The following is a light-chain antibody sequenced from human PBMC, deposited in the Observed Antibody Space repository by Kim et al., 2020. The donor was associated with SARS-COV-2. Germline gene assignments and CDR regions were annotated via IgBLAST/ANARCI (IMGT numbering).Light chain of an antibody. V-gene: IGLV1-47*01. CDR3: AAWDDSLSAVV. CDR1: SSNIGSNY. CDR2: RNN. J-gene: IGLJ2*01. Sequence: GPRVTISCSGSSSNIGSNYVYWYQQLPGTAPKLLIYRNNQRPSGVPDRFSGSKSGTSASLAISGLRSEDEADYYCAAWDDSLSAVVFGGGTQLTVL.